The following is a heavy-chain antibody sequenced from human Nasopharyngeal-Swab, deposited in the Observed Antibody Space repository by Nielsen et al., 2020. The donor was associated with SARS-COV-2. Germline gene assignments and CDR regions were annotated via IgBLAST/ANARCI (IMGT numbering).Heavy chain of an antibody. CDR3: ARRQTNAFDV. V-gene: IGHV4-28*02. CDR2: IHYSGKS. Sequence: SQTLSLTCDVSGYSMRSSAFWGWIRQAPGKGLEWIGHIHYSGKSWHNPSLKSRVTMSVDASKNQFSLKLTSVTAVDTAVYYCARRQTNAFDVWGQGTMVTVSS. CDR1: GYSMRSSAF. J-gene: IGHJ3*01.